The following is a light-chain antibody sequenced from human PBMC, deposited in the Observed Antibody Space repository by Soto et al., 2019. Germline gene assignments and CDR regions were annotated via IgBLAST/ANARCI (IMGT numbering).Light chain of an antibody. J-gene: IGLJ3*02. CDR1: SSDLDTYDY. Sequence: QSVLTQPPSASGSPGQSVTISCTGSSSDLDTYDYVSWYQQHPGKAPKLIIFDVTERPSGVPDRFSGFKSGNTASLTVSGLQSEDEAYYYCCSYACSGEVFGGGTKLTVL. CDR3: CSYACSGEV. V-gene: IGLV2-8*01. CDR2: DVT.